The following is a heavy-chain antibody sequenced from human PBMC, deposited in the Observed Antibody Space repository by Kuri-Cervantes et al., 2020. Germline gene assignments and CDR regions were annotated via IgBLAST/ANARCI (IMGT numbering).Heavy chain of an antibody. J-gene: IGHJ4*02. V-gene: IGHV3-30*02. CDR3: ARGQSDFHDSSGYYPTHYDS. D-gene: IGHD3-22*01. CDR2: IRYDGTNK. CDR1: RFTFSSYG. Sequence: GESLKISCAASRFTFSSYGMHWVRQAPGKGLEWVAFIRYDGTNKDYADSVKGRFTISRDNSKNTLYLQMNSLRAEDTAVYYCARGQSDFHDSSGYYPTHYDSWDQGTLVTVSS.